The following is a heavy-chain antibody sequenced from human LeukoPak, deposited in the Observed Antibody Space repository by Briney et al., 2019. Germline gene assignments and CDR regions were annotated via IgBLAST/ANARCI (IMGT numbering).Heavy chain of an antibody. D-gene: IGHD1-1*01. CDR1: GYTFTSYD. J-gene: IGHJ6*03. Sequence: ASVKVSCKASGYTFTSYDINWVRQATGQGLEWMGWMNPNSGNTGYAQKFQGRVTMTRNTSISTAYMELSSLRSEDTAVYYCATGVGTTLYYYYYYYMDVWGKGTTVTVSS. CDR3: ATGVGTTLYYYYYYYMDV. CDR2: MNPNSGNT. V-gene: IGHV1-8*01.